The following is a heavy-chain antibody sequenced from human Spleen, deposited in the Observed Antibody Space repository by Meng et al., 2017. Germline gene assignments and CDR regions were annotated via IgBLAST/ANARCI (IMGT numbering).Heavy chain of an antibody. CDR1: GESFSGYT. Sequence: QGHLQQWADGLLNPSETLSPTFDVYGESFSGYTWSWIRQPPGKGLEWIGKISHSGSTNYSPSLKNRVTISLDTSKNQFSLNLRSVTAADTAVYYCARLWTVTSYSADWFDPWGQGTLVTVSS. CDR3: ARLWTVTSYSADWFDP. J-gene: IGHJ5*02. CDR2: ISHSGST. D-gene: IGHD4-17*01. V-gene: IGHV4-34*01.